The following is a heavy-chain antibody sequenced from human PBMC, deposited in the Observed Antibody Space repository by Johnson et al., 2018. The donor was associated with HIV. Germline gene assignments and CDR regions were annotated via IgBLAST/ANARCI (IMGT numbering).Heavy chain of an antibody. D-gene: IGHD1-26*01. CDR3: AKDIEWELQNDAFDI. CDR2: IYSGGSS. CDR1: DFTVGSIY. Sequence: VLLVESGGGLVQPGGSLRLSCAASDFTVGSIYMSWVRQAPGKGLEWVSLIYSGGSSYYADSVKGRFTISRDNAKNSLYLQMNSLRAEDTAVYYCAKDIEWELQNDAFDIWGQGTMVTVSS. V-gene: IGHV3-66*01. J-gene: IGHJ3*02.